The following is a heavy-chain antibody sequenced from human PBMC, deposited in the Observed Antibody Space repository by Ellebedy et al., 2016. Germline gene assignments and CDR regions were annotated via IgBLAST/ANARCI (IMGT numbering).Heavy chain of an antibody. Sequence: SXXASGGTFSSYAISWVRQAPGKGLEWVANIKQDGSEKYYVDSVKGRFTISRDNAKNSLYLQMNSLRAEDTAVYYCARDVQWLRLGDDAFDIWGQGTMVTVSS. J-gene: IGHJ3*02. CDR3: ARDVQWLRLGDDAFDI. V-gene: IGHV3-7*04. CDR1: GGTFSSYA. CDR2: IKQDGSEK. D-gene: IGHD5-12*01.